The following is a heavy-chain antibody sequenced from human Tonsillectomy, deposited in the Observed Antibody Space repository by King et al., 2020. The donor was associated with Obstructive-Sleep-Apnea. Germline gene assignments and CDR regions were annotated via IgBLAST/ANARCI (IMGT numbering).Heavy chain of an antibody. D-gene: IGHD6-13*01. CDR3: ARDDIIAAADIPLFSYYYGMDV. V-gene: IGHV4-39*07. Sequence: QLQESGPGLVKPSETLSLTCTVSGGSISSSSYYWGWIRQPPGKGLEWIGSIYYSGSTYYNPSLKSRVTISVDTSKNQFSLKLSSVTAADTAVYYCARDDIIAAADIPLFSYYYGMDVWGQGTTVTVSS. J-gene: IGHJ6*02. CDR1: GGSISSSSYY. CDR2: IYYSGST.